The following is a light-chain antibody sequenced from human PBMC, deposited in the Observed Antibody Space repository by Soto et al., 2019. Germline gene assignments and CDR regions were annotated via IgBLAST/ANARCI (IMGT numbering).Light chain of an antibody. J-gene: IGLJ3*02. CDR2: DVT. Sequence: QSALTQPRSVSGSPGQSVTISCTGTSSDIGFYNYVSWYQHHPGKAPKLIIYDVTKRPSGVPDRFSGSKSGNTASLTISGLQAEAEADYYCCSYAGSYTWVFGGGTKVTVL. V-gene: IGLV2-11*01. CDR3: CSYAGSYTWV. CDR1: SSDIGFYNY.